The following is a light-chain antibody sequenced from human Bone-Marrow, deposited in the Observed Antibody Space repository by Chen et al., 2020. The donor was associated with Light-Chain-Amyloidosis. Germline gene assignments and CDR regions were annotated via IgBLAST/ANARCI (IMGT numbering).Light chain of an antibody. CDR3: QQRSNWPT. CDR2: DAS. J-gene: IGKJ4*01. CDR1: QSVSSY. Sequence: EIVLTQSPATLSLSPGERVTLSCRASQSVSSYLAWYQQKPGQAPRLLIYDASNRATGIPARFSGSGSGTDFTLTISSLEPEYFAVYYCQQRSNWPTFGGGTKVEIK. V-gene: IGKV3-11*01.